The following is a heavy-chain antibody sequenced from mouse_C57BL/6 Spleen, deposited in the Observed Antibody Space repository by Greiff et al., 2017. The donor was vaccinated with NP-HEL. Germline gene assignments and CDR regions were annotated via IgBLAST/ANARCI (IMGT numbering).Heavy chain of an antibody. CDR1: GFTFSSYA. CDR2: ISSGGDYI. CDR3: TRVYYDYDGGYAMDY. Sequence: EVKLVESGEGLVKPGGSLKLSCAASGFTFSSYAMSWVRQTPEKRLEWVAYISSGGDYIYYADPVKGRFTISRDNARNTLYRQMSSLKSEDTAMYYCTRVYYDYDGGYAMDYWGQGTSVTVSS. D-gene: IGHD2-4*01. J-gene: IGHJ4*01. V-gene: IGHV5-9-1*02.